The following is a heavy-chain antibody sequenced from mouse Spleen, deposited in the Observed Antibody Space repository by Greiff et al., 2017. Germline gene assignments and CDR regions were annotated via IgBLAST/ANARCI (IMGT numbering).Heavy chain of an antibody. D-gene: IGHD1-1*01. CDR3: LRNAGSTLRGYCDV. CDR1: GFSFNTYA. J-gene: IGHJ1*03. CDR2: IRSKSNNYAT. V-gene: IGHV10-1*01. Sequence: GGGLVQPKGSLKLSCAASGFSFNTYAMNWVRQAPGKGLEWVARIRSKSNNYATYYADSVKARFTISRDDSESMLYLQMNNLKTEDTAMYYGLRNAGSTLRGYCDVGGTGPTVTLPS.